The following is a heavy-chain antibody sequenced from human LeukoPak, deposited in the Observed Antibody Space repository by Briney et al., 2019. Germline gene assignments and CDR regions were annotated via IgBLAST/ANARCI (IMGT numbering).Heavy chain of an antibody. J-gene: IGHJ5*02. CDR3: AKDSWGYYDSSGYYVWLDP. Sequence: ETLSLTCTVSGGSISSYYWSWIRQPPGKGLEWVSGISPNGVITYYADSVKGRFTISRDNSKGTVYLQMNSLRLEDTAVYYCAKDSWGYYDSSGYYVWLDPWGQGTLVTVSS. CDR2: ISPNGVIT. CDR1: GGSISSYY. V-gene: IGHV3-23*01. D-gene: IGHD3-22*01.